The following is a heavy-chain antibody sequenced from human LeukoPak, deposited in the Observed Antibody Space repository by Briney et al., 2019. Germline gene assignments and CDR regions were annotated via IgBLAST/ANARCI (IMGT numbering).Heavy chain of an antibody. Sequence: LETLSPTPAVYGGSFSGFYWGWIRPPPGEGLGWVGGINHSGSTNYNPSLKSRVTISVDTSKNQFSLKLSSVTAADTAVYYCARLGPIFGVVIIPTPNYYYYGMDVWGQGTTVTVSS. CDR1: GGSFSGFY. J-gene: IGHJ6*02. CDR2: INHSGST. V-gene: IGHV4-34*01. CDR3: ARLGPIFGVVIIPTPNYYYYGMDV. D-gene: IGHD3-3*01.